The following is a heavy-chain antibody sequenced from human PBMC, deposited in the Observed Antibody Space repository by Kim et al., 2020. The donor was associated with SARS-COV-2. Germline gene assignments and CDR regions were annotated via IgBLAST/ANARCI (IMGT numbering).Heavy chain of an antibody. CDR3: ARDEGHIAATEY. V-gene: IGHV4-38-2*02. J-gene: IGHJ4*02. CDR1: GYSISSGYY. Sequence: SETLSLTCTVSGYSISSGYYWGWIRQPPGKGLEWIGSIYHSGSTYYNPSLKSRVTISVDTSKNQFSLKLSSVTAADTAVYYCARDEGHIAATEYWGQGTLVTVSS. D-gene: IGHD6-6*01. CDR2: IYHSGST.